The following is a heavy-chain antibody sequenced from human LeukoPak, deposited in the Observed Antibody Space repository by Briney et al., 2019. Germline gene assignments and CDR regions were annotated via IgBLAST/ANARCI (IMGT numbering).Heavy chain of an antibody. V-gene: IGHV4-59*01. CDR2: IYYSGST. D-gene: IGHD5-12*01. Sequence: SETLSLTCTVSGGSISSYYWSWIRQPPGKGLEWIGYIYYSGSTNYNPSLKSRVTISVDTSKNQFSLKLSSVTAADTAVYYCAGGLPAPSSAPWGQGTLSTVSS. CDR1: GGSISSYY. CDR3: AGGLPAPSSAP. J-gene: IGHJ5*02.